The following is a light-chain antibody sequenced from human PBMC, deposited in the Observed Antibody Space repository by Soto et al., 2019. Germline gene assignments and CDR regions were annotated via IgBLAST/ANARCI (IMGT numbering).Light chain of an antibody. J-gene: IGLJ2*01. CDR1: SSDVGSYNL. CDR2: EGS. CDR3: CSYAGSSRL. Sequence: QSVLTQPASVSGSPGQSITISCTGTSSDVGSYNLVSWYQQHPGKAPKLMIYEGSKRPSGVSNRFYGSKSGNTASLTISGLQAEDEADYYCCSYAGSSRLFGGGTKVTVL. V-gene: IGLV2-23*01.